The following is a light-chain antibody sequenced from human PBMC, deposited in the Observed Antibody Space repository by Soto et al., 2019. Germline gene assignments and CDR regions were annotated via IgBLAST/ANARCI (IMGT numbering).Light chain of an antibody. J-gene: IGKJ2*01. CDR1: QSVSGW. CDR3: QHYNDYSYT. V-gene: IGKV1-5*03. Sequence: DXXMTQSPSTLSASVGDRVAISCRASQSVSGWLAWYQQKPGKVPKLLIYQASTLEDGVPSRFSGSGSGTEFTLTISSLQPDDSATYYCQHYNDYSYTFGPGTNLEIK. CDR2: QAS.